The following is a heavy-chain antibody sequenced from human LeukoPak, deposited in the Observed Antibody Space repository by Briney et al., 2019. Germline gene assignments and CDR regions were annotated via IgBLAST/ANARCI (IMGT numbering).Heavy chain of an antibody. V-gene: IGHV1-18*01. J-gene: IGHJ6*03. CDR1: GYTFTSYG. D-gene: IGHD3-9*01. Sequence: ASVKVSCKASGYTFTSYGISWVRQAPGQGLEWMGWISAYNGNTNYAQKLQGRVTMTTDTSTSTAYMELRSLRSDDTAVYYCARVVNYDILTGWVFYSYYMDVWGKGTTVTISS. CDR2: ISAYNGNT. CDR3: ARVVNYDILTGWVFYSYYMDV.